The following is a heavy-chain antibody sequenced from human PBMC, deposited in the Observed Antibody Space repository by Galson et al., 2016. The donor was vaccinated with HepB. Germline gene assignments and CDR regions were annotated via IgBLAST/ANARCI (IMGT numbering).Heavy chain of an antibody. D-gene: IGHD2-15*01. CDR1: GYTFTSRG. CDR2: ISAYDGHT. CDR3: ARDQAPLPGDY. J-gene: IGHJ4*02. V-gene: IGHV1-18*01. Sequence: SGAEVKKPGASVKVSCKASGYTFTSRGISWVRQAPGQGLEWMGWISAYDGHTDYGQKLQDRLTMTTVTSTSTAYMELRSLRSDDTAVYYCARDQAPLPGDYWGQGTLVTVSS.